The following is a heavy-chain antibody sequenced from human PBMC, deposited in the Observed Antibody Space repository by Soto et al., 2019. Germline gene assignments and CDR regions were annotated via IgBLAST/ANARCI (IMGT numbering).Heavy chain of an antibody. J-gene: IGHJ4*02. V-gene: IGHV3-53*01. Sequence: PGESLKISCAASGFTVSSNYMTWVRQAPGKGLEWVSIIYSVGSTYYADSVKGRFTISRDNSKNTLYLQMNSLRAEDTAVYYSARAGGYCSSTSCYYFDYWGQGTLVTVSS. D-gene: IGHD2-2*01. CDR1: GFTVSSNY. CDR2: IYSVGST. CDR3: ARAGGYCSSTSCYYFDY.